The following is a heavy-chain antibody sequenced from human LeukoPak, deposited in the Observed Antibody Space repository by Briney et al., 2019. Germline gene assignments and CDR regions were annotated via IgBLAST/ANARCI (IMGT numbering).Heavy chain of an antibody. Sequence: SETLSLTCTVSGGSISSHYWSWIRQPPGKGLEWIGYIYYSGSTNYNPSLKSRVTISVDTSKNQFSLKLSSVTAADTAVYYCARGSSSGWYVGDYWGQGTLVTVSS. D-gene: IGHD6-19*01. V-gene: IGHV4-59*11. CDR2: IYYSGST. CDR1: GGSISSHY. J-gene: IGHJ4*02. CDR3: ARGSSSGWYVGDY.